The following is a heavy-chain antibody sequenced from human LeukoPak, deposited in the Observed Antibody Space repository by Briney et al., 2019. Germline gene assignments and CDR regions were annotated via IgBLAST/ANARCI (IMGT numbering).Heavy chain of an antibody. CDR2: ISLSGSTT. V-gene: IGHV3-11*04. D-gene: IGHD1-26*01. J-gene: IGHJ4*02. Sequence: GGSLRLSCAASGFSFNDYYMSWIRQAPGKGLEWISYISLSGSTTYYADSVKGRFTISRDNAKNSLYLQMNSLRAEDTAVYYCASGGSYEYYFDYWGQGTLVTVSS. CDR1: GFSFNDYY. CDR3: ASGGSYEYYFDY.